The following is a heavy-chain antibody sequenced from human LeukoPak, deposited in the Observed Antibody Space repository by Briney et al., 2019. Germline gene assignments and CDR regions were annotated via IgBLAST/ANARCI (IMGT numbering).Heavy chain of an antibody. V-gene: IGHV3-23*01. Sequence: SGGSLRLSCAASGFTFSSYAMSWVRQAPGKGLEGGSAISGSGDSTDHAQHVKGRFTISKDKSKSTLHREMYSLRAEDTAIYYCARQIGYCSGGTCYFDYWGQGTLVTVSS. D-gene: IGHD2-15*01. CDR1: GFTFSSYA. CDR3: ARQIGYCSGGTCYFDY. J-gene: IGHJ4*02. CDR2: ISGSGDST.